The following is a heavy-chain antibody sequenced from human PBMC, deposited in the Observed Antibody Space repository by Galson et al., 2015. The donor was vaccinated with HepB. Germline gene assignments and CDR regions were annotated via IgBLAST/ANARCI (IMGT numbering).Heavy chain of an antibody. D-gene: IGHD3-22*01. CDR2: ISNSIIYM. V-gene: IGHV3-21*06. J-gene: IGHJ4*02. CDR1: GFTSSTYT. Sequence: SLRLSCAASGFTSSTYTMNWVRQAPGKGLEWVSSISNSIIYMYYADSVKGRFTIFRDIAKNSLYLQMNSLRAEDTAVYFCATGLYDRGVLDNWGQGTLVTVSS. CDR3: ATGLYDRGVLDN.